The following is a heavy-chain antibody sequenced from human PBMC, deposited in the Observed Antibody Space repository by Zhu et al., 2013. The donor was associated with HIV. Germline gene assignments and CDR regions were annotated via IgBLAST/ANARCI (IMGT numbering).Heavy chain of an antibody. D-gene: IGHD2-15*01. CDR2: ILPALAST. CDR3: ARGGGHVVVAVGTFDV. J-gene: IGHJ3*01. CDR1: GVKLKFHA. V-gene: IGHV1-69*04. Sequence: QEQLVQSGAEVKRPGSSVRVSCQASGVKLKFHAISWIRQAPGQGLEWLGSILPALASTKYGRNFQGRVSFTADTSQNTVYMELTNLKPDDTAVFYCARGGGHVVVAVGTFDVWGQGTSVTVSP.